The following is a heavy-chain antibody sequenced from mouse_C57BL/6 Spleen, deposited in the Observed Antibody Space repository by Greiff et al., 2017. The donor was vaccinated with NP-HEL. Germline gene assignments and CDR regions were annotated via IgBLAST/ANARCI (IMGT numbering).Heavy chain of an antibody. CDR1: GYTFTSYG. CDR2: IYPRSGNT. D-gene: IGHD2-5*01. CDR3: ASSYYSNYEWFAY. V-gene: IGHV1-81*01. J-gene: IGHJ3*01. Sequence: QVQLKESGAELARPGASVKLSCKASGYTFTSYGISWVKQRTGQGLEWIGEIYPRSGNTYYNEKFKGKATLTADKSSSTAYMELRSLTSEDSAVYFCASSYYSNYEWFAYWGQGTLVTVSA.